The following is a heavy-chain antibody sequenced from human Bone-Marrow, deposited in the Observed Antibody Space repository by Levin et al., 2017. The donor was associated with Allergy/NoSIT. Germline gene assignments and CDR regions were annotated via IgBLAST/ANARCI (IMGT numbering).Heavy chain of an antibody. CDR3: ARDGGVQVGGDY. D-gene: IGHD2-8*02. J-gene: IGHJ4*02. Sequence: GESLKISCVASGFTVSSHYMRWVRQAPGKGLEWVSLIYSEGTTDYADSVKGRFTISRDKSKNTLYLQMNSLGVEDTAVYYCARDGGVQVGGDYVGQGTLVTVSS. CDR1: GFTVSSHY. V-gene: IGHV3-66*01. CDR2: IYSEGTT.